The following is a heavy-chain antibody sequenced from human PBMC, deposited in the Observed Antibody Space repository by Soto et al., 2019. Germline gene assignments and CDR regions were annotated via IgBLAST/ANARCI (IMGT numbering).Heavy chain of an antibody. J-gene: IGHJ4*02. D-gene: IGHD3-10*01. CDR1: GFTVSTNY. Sequence: GGSLRLSCEAFGFTVSTNYMSWVRKTPGKGLEWVSVFYSGGSTFYADSVKGRFTISRDNSRNTLYLQMRSLRAEDTAVYYCARGFPSMTYYGEYYFDYWGQGTLVTVSS. V-gene: IGHV3-53*01. CDR3: ARGFPSMTYYGEYYFDY. CDR2: FYSGGST.